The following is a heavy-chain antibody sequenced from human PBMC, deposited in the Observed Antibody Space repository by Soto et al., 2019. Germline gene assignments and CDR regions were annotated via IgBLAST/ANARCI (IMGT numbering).Heavy chain of an antibody. Sequence: GASVKVSCKTSGYTFTSDYMHWVRRAPGQGLEWMGIINPSGGSTSYAQKFQGRVTMTRDTSTSTVYMELSSLRSEDRAVYYCARPTYYYDSSGLPPCYWGQGTLVTASS. V-gene: IGHV1-46*01. CDR3: ARPTYYYDSSGLPPCY. J-gene: IGHJ4*02. D-gene: IGHD3-22*01. CDR1: GYTFTSDY. CDR2: INPSGGST.